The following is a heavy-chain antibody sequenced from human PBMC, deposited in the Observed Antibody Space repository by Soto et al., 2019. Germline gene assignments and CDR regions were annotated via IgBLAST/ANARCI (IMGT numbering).Heavy chain of an antibody. CDR3: ARDLGSCSAGRCRYNWFDP. J-gene: IGHJ5*02. CDR1: GGTLSSYV. V-gene: IGHV1-69*13. D-gene: IGHD2-15*01. Sequence: GASVKVSCKASGGTLSSYVISWVRQAPGQGLEWMGGIIPMYGTTNYAQKFQGRVTITADESTSTAYMDLSSLRSEDTAVYYCARDLGSCSAGRCRYNWFDPWGQGTLVTVS. CDR2: IIPMYGTT.